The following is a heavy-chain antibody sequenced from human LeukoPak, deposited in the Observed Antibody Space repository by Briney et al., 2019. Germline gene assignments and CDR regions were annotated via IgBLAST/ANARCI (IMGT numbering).Heavy chain of an antibody. CDR2: INPNSGGT. Sequence: ASVKVSCKASGYTFTGYYMHWVRQAPGRGLEWMGWINPNSGGTNYAQKFQGRVTMTRDTSISTAYMELSRLRSDDTAVYYCARVRDGVYYDSSGYYYVWGQGTLVTVSS. V-gene: IGHV1-2*02. CDR1: GYTFTGYY. J-gene: IGHJ4*02. CDR3: ARVRDGVYYDSSGYYYV. D-gene: IGHD3-22*01.